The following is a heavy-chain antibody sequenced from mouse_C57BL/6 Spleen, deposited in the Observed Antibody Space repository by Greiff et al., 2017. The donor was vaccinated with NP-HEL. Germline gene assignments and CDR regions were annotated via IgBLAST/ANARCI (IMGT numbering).Heavy chain of an antibody. V-gene: IGHV1-81*01. CDR1: GYTFTSYG. CDR2: IYPRSGNT. J-gene: IGHJ1*03. CDR3: ARYYDYDYWYFDV. D-gene: IGHD2-4*01. Sequence: VKLQESGAELARPGASVKLSCKASGYTFTSYGISWVKQRTGQGLEWIGEIYPRSGNTYYNEKFKGKATLTADKSSSTAYMELRSLTSEDSAVYFCARYYDYDYWYFDVWGTGTTVTVSS.